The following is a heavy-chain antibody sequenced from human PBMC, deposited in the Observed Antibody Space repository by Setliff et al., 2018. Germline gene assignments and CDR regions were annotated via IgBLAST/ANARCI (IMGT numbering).Heavy chain of an antibody. J-gene: IGHJ1*01. CDR3: ARVDFTMIQGVIGH. V-gene: IGHV4-39*07. CDR1: GGSVSSASHY. Sequence: PSETLSLTCTVSGGSVSSASHYWGWIRQAPGKGMEGIGSVYYSGYTYYKPSLQSRVTMSVDTSKNQFSLKLTSVTAADTAVYYCARVDFTMIQGVIGHWGQGTLVTVSS. D-gene: IGHD3-10*01. CDR2: VYYSGYT.